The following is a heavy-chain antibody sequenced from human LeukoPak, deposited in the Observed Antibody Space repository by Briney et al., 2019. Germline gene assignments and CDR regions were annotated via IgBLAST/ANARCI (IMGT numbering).Heavy chain of an antibody. Sequence: GGSLRLSCAASGFTLSAYEMSWVRQAPGKGLEWVSYSSTGGTTKYYADSVRGRFTISRDNAKNSLYLQMNSLRAEDTAVYYCARGGGWSRQRGFDYWGQGTLVTVSS. J-gene: IGHJ4*02. V-gene: IGHV3-48*03. CDR3: ARGGGWSRQRGFDY. CDR1: GFTLSAYE. CDR2: SSTGGTTK. D-gene: IGHD2-15*01.